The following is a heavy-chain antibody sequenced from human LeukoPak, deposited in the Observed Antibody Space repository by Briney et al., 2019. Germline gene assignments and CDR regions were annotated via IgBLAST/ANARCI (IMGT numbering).Heavy chain of an antibody. J-gene: IGHJ6*03. Sequence: PGGSLRLSCAASGFTFSNYSMNWIRQAPGKGLEWVSYISSSGSTIYYADSVKGRFTISRGNAKNSLYLQMNSLRAEDTAVYYCARRGIKTRFLEWLFNELRDYYYMDVWGKGTTVTVSS. D-gene: IGHD3-3*01. CDR1: GFTFSNYS. V-gene: IGHV3-48*04. CDR3: ARRGIKTRFLEWLFNELRDYYYMDV. CDR2: ISSSGSTI.